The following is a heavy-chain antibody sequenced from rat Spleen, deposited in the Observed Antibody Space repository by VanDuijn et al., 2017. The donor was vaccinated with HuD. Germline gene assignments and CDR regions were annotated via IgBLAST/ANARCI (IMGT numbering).Heavy chain of an antibody. J-gene: IGHJ4*01. Sequence: QVQLKESGPGLVQPSQTLSLTCTVSGFSLTSNGVSWVRQPPGKGLEWIAAVSSGGTTYYSSALKSRLSISRDTSKSQVFLKMNSLQTEDIATYYCAREGVRVYDYVLDAWGQGASVTVSS. CDR2: VSSGGTT. CDR3: AREGVRVYDYVLDA. V-gene: IGHV2S12*01. D-gene: IGHD1-4*01. CDR1: GFSLTSNG.